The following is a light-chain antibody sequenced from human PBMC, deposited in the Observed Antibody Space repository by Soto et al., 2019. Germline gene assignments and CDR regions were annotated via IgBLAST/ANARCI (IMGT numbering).Light chain of an antibody. J-gene: IGKJ4*01. CDR3: QQHGTSIT. CDR2: GAS. Sequence: VVMTQSPRTLSLSPGERATLSCRASQNVNNNYVAWYQQKPGQAPSLLIYGASDRATGVPDRFSGSGSGTDFTLTISRLESEDFAVYYCQQHGTSITFGGGTRVENK. V-gene: IGKV3-20*01. CDR1: QNVNNNY.